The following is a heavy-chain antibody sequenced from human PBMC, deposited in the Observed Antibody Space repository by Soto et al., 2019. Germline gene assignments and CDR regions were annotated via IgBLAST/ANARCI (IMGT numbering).Heavy chain of an antibody. J-gene: IGHJ5*01. CDR2: IYKSTTT. Sequence: SETLSLTCSVSGDSISTVDYFWAWIRQPPGQALEYIGYIYKSTTTYYNPSFESRVAISLDTSKSQFSLNVTSVTAADTAVYFCARGRYCLTGRCFPNWLDSWGQGTLVTVSS. CDR1: GDSISTVDYF. V-gene: IGHV4-30-4*01. D-gene: IGHD2-15*01. CDR3: ARGRYCLTGRCFPNWLDS.